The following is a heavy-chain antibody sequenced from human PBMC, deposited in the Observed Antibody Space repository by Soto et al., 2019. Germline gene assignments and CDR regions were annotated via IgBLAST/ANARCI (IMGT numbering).Heavy chain of an antibody. Sequence: QVPLVESGGGLGKPGGSLRLSCAASGFTFSDYCMTWIRQAPGKGLECVSYISSSGSPIYYADSVKGRFTISRDHAKISLYLQMSSLRAEDTAVYYCARGGQQLHGMDVWGQGTTVTVSS. D-gene: IGHD6-13*01. J-gene: IGHJ6*02. CDR1: GFTFSDYC. V-gene: IGHV3-11*01. CDR3: ARGGQQLHGMDV. CDR2: ISSSGSPI.